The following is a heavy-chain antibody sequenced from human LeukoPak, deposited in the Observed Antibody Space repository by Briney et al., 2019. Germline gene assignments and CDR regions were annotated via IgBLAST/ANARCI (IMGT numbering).Heavy chain of an antibody. V-gene: IGHV3-23*01. Sequence: GGSLRLSCAAPVLTISSYAMSWVRQSPRKGLEWVSALSSSGGSADYAESVKGRFTISREDYNNTLFHQMKSMRTEDNTVYYCATGDWFDPWGQGTLVTVSS. J-gene: IGHJ5*01. CDR1: VLTISSYA. CDR2: LSSSGGSA. CDR3: ATGDWFDP. D-gene: IGHD1-14*01.